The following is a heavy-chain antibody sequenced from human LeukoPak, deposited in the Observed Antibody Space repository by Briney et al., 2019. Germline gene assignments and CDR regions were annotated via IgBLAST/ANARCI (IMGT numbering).Heavy chain of an antibody. CDR2: IYHTGST. D-gene: IGHD6-6*01. J-gene: IGHJ4*02. CDR1: GYSISSGYY. V-gene: IGHV4-38-2*02. CDR3: VRSSSSIFDY. Sequence: SETLSLTCTVSGYSISSGYYWGWIRQPPGKGLEWIVNIYHTGSTYYNPSLKSRVTISVDTSKNQFSLKLSSVTAADTAVYYCVRSSSSIFDYWGQGTLVTVSS.